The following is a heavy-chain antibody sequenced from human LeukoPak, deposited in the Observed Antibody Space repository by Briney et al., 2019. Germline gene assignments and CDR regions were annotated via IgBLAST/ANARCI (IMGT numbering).Heavy chain of an antibody. J-gene: IGHJ4*02. V-gene: IGHV5-51*01. Sequence: GESLKISCKGSGYRFTKSWIGWVRQMPGKGLEWLGIIYPDDSRTRYSPSFQGQVTMSVDKSISTAYLQWSSLKASDSAMYYCARPSYGASDYWGQGTLVTVSS. CDR1: GYRFTKSW. CDR2: IYPDDSRT. CDR3: ARPSYGASDY. D-gene: IGHD4-17*01.